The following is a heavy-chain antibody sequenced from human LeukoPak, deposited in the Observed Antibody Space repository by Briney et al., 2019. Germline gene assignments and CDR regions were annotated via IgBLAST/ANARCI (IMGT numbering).Heavy chain of an antibody. CDR3: ARDPDSLDF. J-gene: IGHJ4*02. Sequence: PGGSLRLSCAASGFTFSSYGMSWVRQAPGKGLEWVSAISGSGGSTYYADSVKGRFTISRDNAKNSLYLQMNSLRVDDTAVYYCARDPDSLDFWGQGTLVTVSS. CDR2: ISGSGGST. V-gene: IGHV3-23*01. CDR1: GFTFSSYG. D-gene: IGHD3-22*01.